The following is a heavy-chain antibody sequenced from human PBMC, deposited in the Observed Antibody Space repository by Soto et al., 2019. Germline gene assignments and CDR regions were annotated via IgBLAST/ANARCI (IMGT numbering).Heavy chain of an antibody. CDR3: ARDGPYYYASRMDV. J-gene: IGHJ6*02. V-gene: IGHV3-53*04. CDR2: LHSGGGT. Sequence: EVQLVESGGGLVQPGGSLRLSCVASGIPVSSNYMTWVRQAPGKGLEWVSGLHSGGGTYYANSVKGRFTISRHDSTNTLSLQMNSLTAEDMAVYFCARDGPYYYASRMDVWGQGTTFSVSS. CDR1: GIPVSSNY. D-gene: IGHD3-10*01.